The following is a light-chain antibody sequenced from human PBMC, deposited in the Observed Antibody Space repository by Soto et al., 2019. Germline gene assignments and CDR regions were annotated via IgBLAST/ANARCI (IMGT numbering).Light chain of an antibody. J-gene: IGKJ1*01. CDR3: QQYDSFSTWT. V-gene: IGKV1-5*03. CDR2: KPS. Sequence: DIQMTQSPSTLAASVGDRVTITCRASQSISSWLAWYQQKPGKAPKLLIYKPSSLESGVPSRFSGSGSWTEFTLTISSLQPDDCGSYYCQQYDSFSTWTFGQGTKVEIK. CDR1: QSISSW.